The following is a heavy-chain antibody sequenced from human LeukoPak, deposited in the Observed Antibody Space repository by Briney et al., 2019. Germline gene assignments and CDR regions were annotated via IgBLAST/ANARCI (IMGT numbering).Heavy chain of an antibody. D-gene: IGHD6-13*01. CDR1: GDSLSSSY. CDR3: ARPRYSSSRSDAFDI. J-gene: IGHJ3*02. V-gene: IGHV4-59*08. CDR2: IFYSGNT. Sequence: SETLSLTCTVSGDSLSSSYWTWIRQPPGKGLEWIGYIFYSGNTNYNPSLKSRLAMSVDTSKNQFSLKLSSVTAADTAVYYCARPRYSSSRSDAFDIWGQGAMVTVSS.